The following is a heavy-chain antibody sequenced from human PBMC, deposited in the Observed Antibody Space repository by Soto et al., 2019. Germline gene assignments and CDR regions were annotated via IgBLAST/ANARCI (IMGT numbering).Heavy chain of an antibody. Sequence: QVHLVQSGAEVKKPGSSVKVSCKTSGGSFNNYAVSWVRQAPGQGLEWMGGIIPNFDTPNYAQKFQDRVTIIADEYTSTVYMDHRSIRSNDTAVYVCAVAMVREILIFESSGMHVWGQGTTVIVSS. CDR2: IIPNFDTP. V-gene: IGHV1-69*01. CDR1: GGSFNNYA. J-gene: IGHJ6*02. D-gene: IGHD3-10*01. CDR3: AVAMVREILIFESSGMHV.